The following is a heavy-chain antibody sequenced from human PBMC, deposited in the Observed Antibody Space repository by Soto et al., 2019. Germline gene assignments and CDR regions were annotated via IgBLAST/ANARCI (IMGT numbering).Heavy chain of an antibody. Sequence: EVQLVESGGGLVQPGGSLRLSCAASGFTFSSYEMNWVRQAPGKGLEWVSYISSSGSTIYYADSVKGRFTISRDNAKNSLYLQMNSLRAEDTAVYYCARTRSGWYYYYYGMDVWGQGTTVTVSS. CDR3: ARTRSGWYYYYYGMDV. V-gene: IGHV3-48*03. CDR1: GFTFSSYE. CDR2: ISSSGSTI. D-gene: IGHD6-19*01. J-gene: IGHJ6*02.